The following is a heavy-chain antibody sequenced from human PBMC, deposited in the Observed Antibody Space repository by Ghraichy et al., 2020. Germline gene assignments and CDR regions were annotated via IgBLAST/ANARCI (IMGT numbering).Heavy chain of an antibody. V-gene: IGHV4-59*01. CDR3: ARDLGLSL. CDR1: GASITSNH. Sequence: SETLSLTCTVSGASITSNHWSWIRQPPGKGLGWIGNVYYGGSATTNPALKSRVTISMDTSNNQYSLMLSSVTAADTAIYYCARDLGLSLWGQGTLVTVSS. J-gene: IGHJ4*02. CDR2: VYYGGSA.